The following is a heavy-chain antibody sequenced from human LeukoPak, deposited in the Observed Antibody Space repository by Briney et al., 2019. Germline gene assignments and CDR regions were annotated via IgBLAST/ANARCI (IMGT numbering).Heavy chain of an antibody. D-gene: IGHD1-26*01. Sequence: ASVKVSCKASGYTFTSYDINWVRQATGQGLEWMGWMNPNSGNTGYAQKFQGRVTMTRNTSLSTAYMELCSLRSEDTAVYYCARSSGSYSGGNGDYWGQGTLVTVSS. CDR2: MNPNSGNT. V-gene: IGHV1-8*01. CDR1: GYTFTSYD. J-gene: IGHJ4*02. CDR3: ARSSGSYSGGNGDY.